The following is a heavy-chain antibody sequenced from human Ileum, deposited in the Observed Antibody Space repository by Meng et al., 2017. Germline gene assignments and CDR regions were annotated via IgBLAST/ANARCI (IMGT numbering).Heavy chain of an antibody. V-gene: IGHV3-11*01. CDR2: ITKTGSAM. Sequence: GESLKISCAASGFTFSNSYMSWIRQAPGKGLEGVSYITKTGSAMYYADSVKGRFTISRDNAKNSLYLQMNSLRAEDTAVYYCARGHTWLYWGQGTLVTVSS. CDR3: ARGHTWLY. J-gene: IGHJ4*02. CDR1: GFTFSNSY. D-gene: IGHD5-12*01.